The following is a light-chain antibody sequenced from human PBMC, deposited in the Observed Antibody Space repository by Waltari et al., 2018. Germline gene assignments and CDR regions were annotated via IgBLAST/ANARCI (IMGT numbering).Light chain of an antibody. CDR2: WAS. V-gene: IGKV4-1*01. Sequence: DIVMTQSPDSLAVSLGERATINCKSSQSVLYSSNNKNYLAWYQQKLGHPPKLLIYWASTRESGVPDRFSGSGSGTDFTLTISSLQAEDVAVYYCQQYYSTPTFGGGTKVEIK. J-gene: IGKJ4*01. CDR3: QQYYSTPT. CDR1: QSVLYSSNNKNY.